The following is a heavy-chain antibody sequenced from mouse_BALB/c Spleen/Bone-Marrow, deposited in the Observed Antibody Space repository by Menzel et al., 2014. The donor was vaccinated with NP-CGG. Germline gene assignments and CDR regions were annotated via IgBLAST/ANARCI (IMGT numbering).Heavy chain of an antibody. V-gene: IGHV14-3*02. J-gene: IGHJ4*01. CDR1: GFNIKDTY. Sequence: EVQLQQSGAELVKPGASVKLSCTASGFNIKDTYMHWVKQRPEQGLEWIGRIDPANGDTKYDPKFQGKATITADTSSNTAYLQLSSLTSEDTAVYYCARWEYYAMDYWGQGTSVTVSS. D-gene: IGHD4-1*01. CDR3: ARWEYYAMDY. CDR2: IDPANGDT.